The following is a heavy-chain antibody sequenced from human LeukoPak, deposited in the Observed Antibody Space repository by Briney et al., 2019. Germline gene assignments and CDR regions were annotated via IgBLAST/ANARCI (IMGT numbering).Heavy chain of an antibody. V-gene: IGHV5-51*01. CDR3: ARLKVAAAGDFDS. J-gene: IGHJ4*02. D-gene: IGHD6-13*01. CDR1: GSIFTNYL. CDR2: IYPGDSDT. Sequence: GAALQISCECSGSIFTNYLIGWVRQLPGKVLEWMGIIYPGDSDTRDSPSFQGHVTISADKSITTASLQWSSLKVSDTAMYYCARLKVAAAGDFDSWGQGTLVTVSS.